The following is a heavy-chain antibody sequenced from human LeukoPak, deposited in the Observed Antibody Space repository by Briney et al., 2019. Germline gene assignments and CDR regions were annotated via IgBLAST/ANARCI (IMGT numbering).Heavy chain of an antibody. J-gene: IGHJ5*02. Sequence: GGSLRLSCAASGFTFRNYNMNWVRQAPGKGLEWVSSITHDSSFMHYADSVKGRFTTSRDNTNNSLYLQMNSLRVEDTALYYCVRGHSSTGCYNPWGQGTLVTVSS. CDR1: GFTFRNYN. CDR2: ITHDSSFM. CDR3: VRGHSSTGCYNP. V-gene: IGHV3-21*01. D-gene: IGHD2-2*02.